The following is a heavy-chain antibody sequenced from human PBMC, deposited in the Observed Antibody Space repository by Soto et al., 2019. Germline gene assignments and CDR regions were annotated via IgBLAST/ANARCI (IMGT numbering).Heavy chain of an antibody. J-gene: IGHJ4*02. D-gene: IGHD3-9*01. CDR1: GYTFTSYG. CDR2: ISAYNGNT. V-gene: IGHV1-18*01. Sequence: QVQLVQSGAEVKKPGASVKVSCKASGYTFTSYGISWVRQAPGQGLEWMGWISAYNGNTNYAQKLQGRVTMTTEPSTSTAYMELRSLRADATAVYYCARGKNDMLTGYYVDYWGQGTLVTVSS. CDR3: ARGKNDMLTGYYVDY.